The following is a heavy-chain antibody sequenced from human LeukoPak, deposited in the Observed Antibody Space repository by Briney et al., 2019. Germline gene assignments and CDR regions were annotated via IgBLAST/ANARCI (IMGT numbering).Heavy chain of an antibody. D-gene: IGHD6-19*01. J-gene: IGHJ4*02. CDR2: ISWNSGTI. CDR3: AKDNRRHYTSGPNPDSLH. Sequence: PGGSLRLSCAASGFTSSSSAMSWVRQVPGKGLEWVSGISWNSGTIDYADSVRGRFTISRDNAKNSLYLQMDSLRVEDTAFYYCAKDNRRHYTSGPNPDSLHWGQGALVTVSS. V-gene: IGHV3-9*02. CDR1: GFTSSSSA.